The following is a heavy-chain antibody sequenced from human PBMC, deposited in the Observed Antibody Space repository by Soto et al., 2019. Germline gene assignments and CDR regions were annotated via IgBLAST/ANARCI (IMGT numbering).Heavy chain of an antibody. CDR2: VYYGGAIFYSGNI. Sequence: TLSLTYTVSGDSISSSNSHWGWTRQPPGKGLEYIGSVYYGGAIFYSGNIYYNPSLKSRVTISVDTSKNQFSLRLSSVTAADTGVYYCVRYDRINMKPYSPEGFHIWGQGTMVTVSS. CDR1: GDSISSSNSH. V-gene: IGHV4-39*01. D-gene: IGHD3-3*02. CDR3: VRYDRINMKPYSPEGFHI. J-gene: IGHJ3*02.